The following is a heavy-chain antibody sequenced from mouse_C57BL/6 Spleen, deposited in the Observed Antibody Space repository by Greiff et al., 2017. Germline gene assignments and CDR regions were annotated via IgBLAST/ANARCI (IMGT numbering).Heavy chain of an antibody. J-gene: IGHJ2*01. CDR1: GFNIKNTY. CDR3: LSFDH. Sequence: EVKLEEPVAELVRPGASVKLSCTASGFNIKNTYMHWVKQRPEQGLEWIGRIDPANGNTKYAPKFQGKATLTVDTSSNPAYLQLSSLTSEYTAIYYCLSFDHWGQGTTLPVSS. CDR2: IDPANGNT. V-gene: IGHV14-3*01.